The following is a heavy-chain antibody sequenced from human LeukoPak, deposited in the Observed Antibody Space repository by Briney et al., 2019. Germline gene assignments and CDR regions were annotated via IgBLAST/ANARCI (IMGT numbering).Heavy chain of an antibody. CDR2: TYYRSKWYN. J-gene: IGHJ4*02. V-gene: IGHV6-1*01. Sequence: SQTLSLTCAISGDSVSTNSAAWNWIRQSPSGGLEWLGRTYYRSKWYNDYAVSVKSRITITPDTSKNQFSLKLSSVTAADTAVYYCAREAYSNYPRWGIAARPYFDYWGQGTLVTVSS. D-gene: IGHD6-6*01. CDR3: AREAYSNYPRWGIAARPYFDY. CDR1: GDSVSTNSAA.